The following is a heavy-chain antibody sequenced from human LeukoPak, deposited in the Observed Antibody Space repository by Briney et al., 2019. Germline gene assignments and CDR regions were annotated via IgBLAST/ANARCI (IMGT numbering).Heavy chain of an antibody. CDR3: ARDRADEYNYGDYSDN. Sequence: GGSLRLSCAGSGFIVSSNYMSWVRQAAGKGLEWVSVIYGSSRTYYADSVKGRFTISRDNSKNTVYLQMDSLRAEDTAVYYCARDRADEYNYGDYSDNWGQGTLVTVSS. CDR2: IYGSSRT. D-gene: IGHD5-18*01. CDR1: GFIVSSNY. V-gene: IGHV3-66*01. J-gene: IGHJ4*02.